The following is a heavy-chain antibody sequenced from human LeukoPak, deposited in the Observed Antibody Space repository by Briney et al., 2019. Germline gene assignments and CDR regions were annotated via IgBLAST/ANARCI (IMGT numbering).Heavy chain of an antibody. CDR1: GYTFTSNY. CDR3: ARELADYDILTGYYYYYYMDV. D-gene: IGHD3-9*01. V-gene: IGHV1-2*02. CDR2: INPNSGGT. Sequence: ASVKVSCKAFGYTFTSNYMHWVRQAPGQGLEWMGWINPNSGGTNYAQKFQGRVTMTRDTSISTAYMELSRLRSDDTAMYYCARELADYDILTGYYYYYYMDVWGKGTTVTVSS. J-gene: IGHJ6*03.